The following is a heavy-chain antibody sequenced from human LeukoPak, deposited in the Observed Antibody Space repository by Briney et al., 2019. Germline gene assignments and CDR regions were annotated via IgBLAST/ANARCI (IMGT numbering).Heavy chain of an antibody. Sequence: PSETLSLTCAVYGGSFSSYYWSWIRQPPGKGLEWIGEINHSGSTNYNPSLKSRVTISVDTSKNQFSLKLSSVTAVDTAVYYCARGLYDFWSGYFLSRWFDPWGRGTLVTVSS. CDR1: GGSFSSYY. D-gene: IGHD3-3*01. CDR3: ARGLYDFWSGYFLSRWFDP. J-gene: IGHJ5*02. V-gene: IGHV4-34*01. CDR2: INHSGST.